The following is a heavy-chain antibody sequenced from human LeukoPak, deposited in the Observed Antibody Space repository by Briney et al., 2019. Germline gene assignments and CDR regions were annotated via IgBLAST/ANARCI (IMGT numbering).Heavy chain of an antibody. CDR3: AREASFWSGYNYYYYYMDV. V-gene: IGHV3-66*02. CDR2: IYSGGST. Sequence: PGGSLRLSCAASGFTVSSNYMSWVRQAPGKGLEWVSVIYSGGSTYYADSVKGRFTISRDNSKNTLYLQMNSLRAEDTAVYYCAREASFWSGYNYYYYYMDVWGKGTTVTVSS. J-gene: IGHJ6*03. CDR1: GFTVSSNY. D-gene: IGHD3-3*01.